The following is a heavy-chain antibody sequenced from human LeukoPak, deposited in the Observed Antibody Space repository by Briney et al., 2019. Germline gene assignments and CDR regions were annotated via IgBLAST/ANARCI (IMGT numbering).Heavy chain of an antibody. J-gene: IGHJ4*02. CDR3: AKDMGLDSSGVDY. D-gene: IGHD3-22*01. V-gene: IGHV3-21*04. CDR1: GFTFSSYS. Sequence: GGSLRLSCAASGFTFSSYSMNWVRQAPGKGLEWVSSISSSSSYIYYADSVKGRFTISRDNAKNSLYLQMNSLRAEDTALYYCAKDMGLDSSGVDYWGQGTLVTVSS. CDR2: ISSSSSYI.